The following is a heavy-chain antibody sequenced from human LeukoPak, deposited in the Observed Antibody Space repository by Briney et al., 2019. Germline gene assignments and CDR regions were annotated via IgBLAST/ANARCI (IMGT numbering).Heavy chain of an antibody. D-gene: IGHD4-17*01. CDR1: GFTFSSYS. J-gene: IGHJ5*02. CDR3: ARGRLDYGDYLNWFDP. CDR2: ISSSSSYI. Sequence: PGGSLRLSCAASGFTFSSYSMNWVRQAPGKGLEWVSSISSSSSYIYYADSVKGRFTISRDNAKNSLYLQMNSLRAEDTAVYYRARGRLDYGDYLNWFDPWGQGTLVTVSS. V-gene: IGHV3-21*01.